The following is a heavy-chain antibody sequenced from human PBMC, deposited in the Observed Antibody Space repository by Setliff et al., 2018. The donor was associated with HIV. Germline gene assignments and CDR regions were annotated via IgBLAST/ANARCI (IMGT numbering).Heavy chain of an antibody. CDR2: INHSGNT. J-gene: IGHJ4*02. D-gene: IGHD5-18*01. V-gene: IGHV4-34*01. CDR1: SGSFSTYY. Sequence: TSETLSLTCAVYSGSFSTYYWTWIRQPPGKGLEWIGEINHSGNTNYNPSLKSRVTMSVDTSKNQFSLKLNSVTAADTAVYYCARMDTSYRSFECWGQGTLVTVSS. CDR3: ARMDTSYRSFEC.